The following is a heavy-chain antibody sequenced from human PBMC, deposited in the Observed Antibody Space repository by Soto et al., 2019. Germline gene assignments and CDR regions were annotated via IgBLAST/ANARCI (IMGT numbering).Heavy chain of an antibody. CDR1: GGTFSSYA. V-gene: IGHV1-69*13. CDR3: ARDLGYCIRTSCYETYYGMDG. J-gene: IGHJ6*02. CDR2: IIPIFGTA. Sequence: SVKVSCKASGGTFSSYAISWLRQSPGQGLEWMGGIIPIFGTANYAQKFQGRVTITADESTSTAYMELSSLRSEDTAVYYCARDLGYCIRTSCYETYYGMDGWGQGATFTVSS. D-gene: IGHD2-2*01.